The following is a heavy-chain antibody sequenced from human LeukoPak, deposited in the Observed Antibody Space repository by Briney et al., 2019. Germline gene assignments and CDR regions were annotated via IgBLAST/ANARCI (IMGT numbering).Heavy chain of an antibody. J-gene: IGHJ4*02. V-gene: IGHV1-69*05. CDR3: ARDRYSSSPGWLSYFDY. CDR2: IIPIFGTA. Sequence: SVKVSCKASGGTFSTYAISWVRQAPGQGLEWMGRIIPIFGTANYAQKFQGRVTITTDESTSTAYMELSSLRSEDTAVYYCARDRYSSSPGWLSYFDYWGQGTLVTVSS. D-gene: IGHD6-6*01. CDR1: GGTFSTYA.